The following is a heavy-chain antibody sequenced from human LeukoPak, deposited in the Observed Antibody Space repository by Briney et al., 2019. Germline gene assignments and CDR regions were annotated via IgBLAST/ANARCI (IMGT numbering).Heavy chain of an antibody. CDR1: GFSVSNTY. CDR3: ARSMEASSYYYGMDV. Sequence: QPGGSLRLSCAASGFSVSNTYMSWVRQAPGKGLEWVSVIYRGGSTDYADSVKGRFTISRDNSKNTLYLQMNSLRPEDTAVYYCARSMEASSYYYGMDVWGQGTTVTVSS. J-gene: IGHJ6*02. CDR2: IYRGGST. V-gene: IGHV3-66*01. D-gene: IGHD2/OR15-2a*01.